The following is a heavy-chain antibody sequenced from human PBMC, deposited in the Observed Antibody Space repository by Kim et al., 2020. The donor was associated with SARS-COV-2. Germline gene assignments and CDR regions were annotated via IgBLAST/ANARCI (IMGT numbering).Heavy chain of an antibody. V-gene: IGHV3-30-3*01. CDR1: GFTFSSYA. CDR2: ISYDGSNK. CDR3: ARLGYCSGGSCPSGTQIDY. J-gene: IGHJ4*02. D-gene: IGHD2-15*01. Sequence: GGSLRLSCAASGFTFSSYAMHWVRQAPGKGLEWVAVISYDGSNKYYADSVKGRFTISRDNSKNTLYLQMNSLRAEDTAVYYCARLGYCSGGSCPSGTQIDYWGQGTLVTVSS.